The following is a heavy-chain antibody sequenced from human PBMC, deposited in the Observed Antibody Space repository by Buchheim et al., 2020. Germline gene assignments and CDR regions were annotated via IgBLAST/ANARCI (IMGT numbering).Heavy chain of an antibody. CDR1: GGSISSYY. Sequence: QVQLQESGPGLVKPSETLSLTCTVSGGSISSYYWSWIRQPPGKGLEWIGYIYYSGSTNYNPSLKSRVTISVDTSKNQFSLKLSSVTAADTAVYYWARQGYDFWSGSWFDPWGQGTL. CDR2: IYYSGST. D-gene: IGHD3-3*01. V-gene: IGHV4-59*08. CDR3: ARQGYDFWSGSWFDP. J-gene: IGHJ5*02.